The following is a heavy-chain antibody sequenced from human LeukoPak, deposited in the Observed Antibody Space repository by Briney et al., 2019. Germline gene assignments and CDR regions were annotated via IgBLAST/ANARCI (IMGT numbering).Heavy chain of an antibody. CDR1: GFTLSDYY. J-gene: IGHJ4*02. CDR3: ARGTGTTAYFDY. Sequence: GGSLRLSCAASGFTLSDYYMSWIAQAPGKGLEWVSYISSSSSYTKYGDSVKGRFTISRDNAKNSLYLQVNSLRAEDTAVYYCARGTGTTAYFDYWGQGTLVTVSS. V-gene: IGHV3-11*06. D-gene: IGHD1-1*01. CDR2: ISSSSSYT.